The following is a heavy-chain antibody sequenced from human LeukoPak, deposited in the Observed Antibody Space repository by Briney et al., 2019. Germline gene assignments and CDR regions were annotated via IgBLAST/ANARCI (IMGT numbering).Heavy chain of an antibody. CDR3: AREDYDSSGYAADYYYGMDV. Sequence: ASVKVSCKASRYTFTRYYMHWVRQAPGQGLEWMGIINPSDGSTSYAQKFQGRVTMTRDTSTSTVYMELSSLSSEDTAVYYCAREDYDSSGYAADYYYGMDVWGQETTGTVSS. J-gene: IGHJ6*02. CDR1: RYTFTRYY. D-gene: IGHD3-22*01. V-gene: IGHV1-46*01. CDR2: INPSDGST.